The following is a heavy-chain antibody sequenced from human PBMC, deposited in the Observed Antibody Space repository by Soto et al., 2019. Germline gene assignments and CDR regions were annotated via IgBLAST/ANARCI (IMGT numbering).Heavy chain of an antibody. Sequence: ASVKVSCKASGGTFSSYAISWVRQAPGQGLEWMGGIIPIFGTANYAQKFQGRVTITADESTSTAYMELSSLRSEDTAVYYCARDMFKTGDRISAFDIWGQGTMVTVSS. CDR1: GGTFSSYA. V-gene: IGHV1-69*13. CDR3: ARDMFKTGDRISAFDI. CDR2: IIPIFGTA. J-gene: IGHJ3*02. D-gene: IGHD3-3*02.